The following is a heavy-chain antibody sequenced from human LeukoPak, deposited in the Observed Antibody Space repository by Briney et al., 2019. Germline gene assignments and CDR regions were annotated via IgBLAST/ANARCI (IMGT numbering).Heavy chain of an antibody. CDR3: ARDQSSGWYPYYFDY. V-gene: IGHV3-48*03. CDR1: GFTFSSYE. Sequence: PGGSLRLSCAASGFTFSSYEMNWVRQAPGKGLEWVSYISSSGSTIYYADSVKGRFTISRDNAKNSLYLQMNSLRAEDTAVYYCARDQSSGWYPYYFDYWGQGTLVTVSS. D-gene: IGHD6-19*01. CDR2: ISSSGSTI. J-gene: IGHJ4*02.